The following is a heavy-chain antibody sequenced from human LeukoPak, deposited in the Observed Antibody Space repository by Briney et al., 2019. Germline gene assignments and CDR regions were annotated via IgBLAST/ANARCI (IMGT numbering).Heavy chain of an antibody. CDR1: GFTFSSYS. CDR2: ISSSSSYI. Sequence: GGSLRLSCAASGFTFSSYSMNWVRRAPGKGLEWVSSISSSSSYIYYADSVKGRFTISRDNAKNSLYLQMNSLRAEDTAVYYCASYDGDPQTHWGQGTLVTVSS. D-gene: IGHD4-17*01. V-gene: IGHV3-21*01. CDR3: ASYDGDPQTH. J-gene: IGHJ4*02.